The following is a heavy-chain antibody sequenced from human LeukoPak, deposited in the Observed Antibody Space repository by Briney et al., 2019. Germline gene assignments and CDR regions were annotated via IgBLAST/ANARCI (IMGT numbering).Heavy chain of an antibody. CDR2: INHSGST. CDR3: ARGVIGYCSSTSCYERDYYYGMDV. V-gene: IGHV4-34*01. J-gene: IGHJ6*02. D-gene: IGHD2-2*01. Sequence: PSETLSLTCAVYGGSFSGYYWSWIRQPPGKGLEWIGEINHSGSTNYNPSLKSRVTISVDTSKNQFSLKLSSVTAADTAVYYCARGVIGYCSSTSCYERDYYYGMDVWGQGTTVTVSS. CDR1: GGSFSGYY.